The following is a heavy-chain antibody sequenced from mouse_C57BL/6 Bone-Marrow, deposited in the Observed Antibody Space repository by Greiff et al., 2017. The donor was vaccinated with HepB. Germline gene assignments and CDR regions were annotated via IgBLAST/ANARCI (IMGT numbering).Heavy chain of an antibody. CDR1: GFTFSDYY. V-gene: IGHV5-16*01. J-gene: IGHJ2*01. CDR3: ARVGYYPDY. Sequence: EVKLVESEGGLVQPGSSMKLSCTASGFTFSDYYMAWVRQVPEKGLEWVANINYDGSSTYYLDSLKSRFIISRDNAKNILYLQMSSLKSEDTATYYCARVGYYPDYWGQGTTLTVSS. CDR2: INYDGSST.